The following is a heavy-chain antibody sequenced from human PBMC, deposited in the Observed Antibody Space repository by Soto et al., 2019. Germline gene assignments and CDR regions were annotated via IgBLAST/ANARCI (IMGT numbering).Heavy chain of an antibody. CDR1: GGTFGNHA. D-gene: IGHD5-18*01. V-gene: IGHV1-69*01. Sequence: QVQLVQSGAEVKKPGSSVRVSCKASGGTFGNHAISWVRQAPGQGLEWLGGIIPVLGVGDNAQNFQGRVTITADASTSTAYLELSSLRSEDTALYYCAGEAGYTYGYVFDYWGQGTLVTVSS. CDR2: IIPVLGVG. CDR3: AGEAGYTYGYVFDY. J-gene: IGHJ4*02.